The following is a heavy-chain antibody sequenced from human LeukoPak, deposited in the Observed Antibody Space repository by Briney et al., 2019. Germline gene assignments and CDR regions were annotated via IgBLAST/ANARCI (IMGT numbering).Heavy chain of an antibody. CDR1: GGSFSGYY. J-gene: IGHJ4*02. D-gene: IGHD3-10*01. CDR3: ARSVRYYAGY. Sequence: SETLSLTCAVYGGSFSGYYWNWIRQPLGKGLEWIGEINHSGKTNYSPSLKSRVTISVDTSKNQFSLNLSSVTAADTAVYFCARSVRYYAGYGGQGTLVTVSS. CDR2: INHSGKT. V-gene: IGHV4-34*01.